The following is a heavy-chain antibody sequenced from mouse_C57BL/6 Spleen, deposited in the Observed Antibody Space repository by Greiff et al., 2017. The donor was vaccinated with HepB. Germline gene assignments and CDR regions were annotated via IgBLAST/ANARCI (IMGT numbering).Heavy chain of an antibody. Sequence: DVKLVESEGGLVQPGSSMKLSCTASGFTFSDYYMAWVRQVPEKGLEWVANINYDGSSTYYLDSLKSRFIISRDNAKNILYLQMSSLKSEDTATYYCARGVLLLDYWGQGTTLTVSS. CDR1: GFTFSDYY. J-gene: IGHJ2*01. CDR3: ARGVLLLDY. D-gene: IGHD6-5*01. V-gene: IGHV5-16*01. CDR2: INYDGSST.